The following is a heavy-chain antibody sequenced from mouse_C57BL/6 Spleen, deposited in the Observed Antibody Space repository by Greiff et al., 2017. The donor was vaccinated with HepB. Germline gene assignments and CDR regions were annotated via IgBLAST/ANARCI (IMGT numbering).Heavy chain of an antibody. V-gene: IGHV1-69*01. J-gene: IGHJ2*01. Sequence: QVQLQQPGAELVMPGASVKLSCKASGYTFTSYWMHWVKPRPGQGLEWIGEIDPSDSYTNYNQKFKDKSTLTVDKSSSTAYMQLSSLTSEDSAVYYCARQIYYGQYYFDDWGQGTTLTVSS. D-gene: IGHD2-1*01. CDR2: IDPSDSYT. CDR3: ARQIYYGQYYFDD. CDR1: GYTFTSYW.